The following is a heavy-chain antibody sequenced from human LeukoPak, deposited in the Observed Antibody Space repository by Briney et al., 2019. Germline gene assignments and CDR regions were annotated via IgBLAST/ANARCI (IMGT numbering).Heavy chain of an antibody. CDR2: IRSKANSYAT. CDR1: GFTFSGSA. Sequence: GGSLRLSCAASGFTFSGSAMHWVRQASGKGLEWVGRIRSKANSYATAYVASVKGRFTISRDDSKNTAYLQMNSLKTEDTAVYYCTTRTFDRSGSYYKGDYWGQGTLVTVSS. CDR3: TTRTFDRSGSYYKGDY. V-gene: IGHV3-73*01. J-gene: IGHJ4*02. D-gene: IGHD3-10*01.